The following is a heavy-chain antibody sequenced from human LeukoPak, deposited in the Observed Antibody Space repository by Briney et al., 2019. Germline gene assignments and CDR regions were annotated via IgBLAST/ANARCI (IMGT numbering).Heavy chain of an antibody. Sequence: LETLSLTCAVSGGSIIRNIWWSWVRQSPEKGLEWIGEIGHTGDTNYSPSLKSRVSMSVDKSKNQFSLTLTSVTAADTAVYYCATYYDILTGYTFDSWGQGTLVTVSS. D-gene: IGHD3-9*01. V-gene: IGHV4-4*02. CDR1: GGSIIRNIW. CDR2: IGHTGDT. J-gene: IGHJ4*02. CDR3: ATYYDILTGYTFDS.